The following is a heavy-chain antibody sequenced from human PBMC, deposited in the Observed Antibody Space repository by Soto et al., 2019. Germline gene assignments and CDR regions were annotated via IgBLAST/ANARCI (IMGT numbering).Heavy chain of an antibody. V-gene: IGHV4-34*01. Sequence: SETLSLTCAVYGGSFSGYYWSWIRQPPGKGLEWIGEINHSGSTNYNPSLKSRVTISVDTSKNQFSLKLSSVTAADTAVYYCARVGYCSGGSCSRYFDYWGQGTLVTVSS. J-gene: IGHJ4*02. CDR3: ARVGYCSGGSCSRYFDY. CDR1: GGSFSGYY. D-gene: IGHD2-15*01. CDR2: INHSGST.